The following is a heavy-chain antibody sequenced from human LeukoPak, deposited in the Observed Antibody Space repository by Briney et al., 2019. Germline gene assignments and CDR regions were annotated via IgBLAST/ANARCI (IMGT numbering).Heavy chain of an antibody. D-gene: IGHD1-26*01. CDR1: GFTFSSYS. V-gene: IGHV3-30*18. J-gene: IGHJ4*02. CDR2: ISFEGRNI. Sequence: GSLRLSCAASGFTFSSYSMNWVRQAPGKGLEWVAVISFEGRNIHYADSVKGRFTISRDNSKNTLYLQMNSLRAEDTAVYYCAKDIDSSGSYYFDSWGQGTLVTVSS. CDR3: AKDIDSSGSYYFDS.